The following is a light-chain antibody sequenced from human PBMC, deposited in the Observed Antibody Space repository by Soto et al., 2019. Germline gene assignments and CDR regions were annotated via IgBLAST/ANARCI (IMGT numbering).Light chain of an antibody. V-gene: IGLV2-14*01. Sequence: QSVLTQPASVSGSPGQSITISCTGTSSDVGSYNHVSWYQQHPAKAPKLMIYEVSNRPSGVSHRFSGSKSGNTASLTISGLQAEDEADYYCFSYTTSSTLVFGGGTKLTVL. CDR3: FSYTTSSTLV. J-gene: IGLJ3*02. CDR2: EVS. CDR1: SSDVGSYNH.